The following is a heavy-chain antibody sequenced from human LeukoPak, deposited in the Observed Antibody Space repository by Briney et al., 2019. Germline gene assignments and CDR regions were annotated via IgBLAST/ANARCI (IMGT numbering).Heavy chain of an antibody. CDR2: INTDGSST. J-gene: IGHJ4*02. CDR1: GFTFSSYW. Sequence: PGGSLRLSFAASGFTFSSYWMHWVRHAPGKGLVWVSRINTDGSSTSYADSVKGRFTISRDNAKNTLYLQMNSLRAEDTAVYYCARVPGGGSCYRGCTYFDYWGQGTLVTVSS. CDR3: ARVPGGGSCYRGCTYFDY. V-gene: IGHV3-74*01. D-gene: IGHD2-15*01.